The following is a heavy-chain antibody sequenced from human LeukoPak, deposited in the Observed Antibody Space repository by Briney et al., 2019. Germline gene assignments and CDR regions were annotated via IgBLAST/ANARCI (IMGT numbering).Heavy chain of an antibody. D-gene: IGHD3-3*01. J-gene: IGHJ4*02. CDR2: ILYDGNNK. CDR3: ARDPSGYPYYFDY. Sequence: GRSLRLSCAASGFTFYSYAMHWVRQAPGKGLEWVAVILYDGNNKYYADSVKGRFTISRDNSKNTVYLQMNSLRAEDTAVYYCARDPSGYPYYFDYWGQGSLVTVSS. V-gene: IGHV3-30*01. CDR1: GFTFYSYA.